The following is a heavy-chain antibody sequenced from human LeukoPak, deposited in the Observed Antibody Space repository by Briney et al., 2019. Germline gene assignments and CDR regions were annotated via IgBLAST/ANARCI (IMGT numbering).Heavy chain of an antibody. CDR1: GGSISSGSYY. CDR3: AREQGVLDY. J-gene: IGHJ4*02. D-gene: IGHD3-16*01. Sequence: SETLSLTCTVSGGSISSGSYYWGWIRQPAGKGLEWIGRIYTSGYTNYNPSLKSRFTISVDTSKNQFSLKLSSATAADTAVYYCAREQGVLDYWGQGALVSVSS. V-gene: IGHV4-61*02. CDR2: IYTSGYT.